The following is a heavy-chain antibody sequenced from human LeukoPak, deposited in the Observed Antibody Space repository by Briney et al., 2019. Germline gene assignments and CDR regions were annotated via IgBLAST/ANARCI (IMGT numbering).Heavy chain of an antibody. V-gene: IGHV4-34*01. CDR2: INHSGST. Sequence: SETLSLTCAVYGGSFSGCYWSWIRQPPGKGLEWIGEINHSGSTNYNPSLKSRVTISVDTSKNQFSLKLSSVTAADTAVYYCARGPDYGDSDSPFDYWGQGTLVTVSS. CDR1: GGSFSGCY. CDR3: ARGPDYGDSDSPFDY. D-gene: IGHD4-17*01. J-gene: IGHJ4*02.